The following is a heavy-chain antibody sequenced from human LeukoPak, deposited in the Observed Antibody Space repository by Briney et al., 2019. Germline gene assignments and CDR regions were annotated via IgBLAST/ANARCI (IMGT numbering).Heavy chain of an antibody. CDR3: ARDLGYCSGGSCYVGYFDY. CDR2: IYSDGST. Sequence: GGSLRLSCAASGFTFSSYTMHWVRQAPGKGLEWVSLIYSDGSTYYADSVGGRFTISRDNSKNTLYLQMNSLRAEDTAVYFCARDLGYCSGGSCYVGYFDYWGQGTLVTVSS. V-gene: IGHV3-66*01. D-gene: IGHD2-15*01. CDR1: GFTFSSYT. J-gene: IGHJ4*02.